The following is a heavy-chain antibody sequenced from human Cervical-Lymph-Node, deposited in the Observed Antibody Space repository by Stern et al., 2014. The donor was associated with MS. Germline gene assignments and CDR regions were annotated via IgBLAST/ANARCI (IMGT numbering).Heavy chain of an antibody. Sequence: VQLVHSGGGLVKPGRSLRLSCATSGFRFSAHSMHWVRQAPGKGLEWVGVIRSKTSGGPTEYAASVKDRFTISRDDSRISAYLQLNTLTTEDTGVYYCAREARMQHDDILAGHGGKHYYFYGMDVWGQGTTVTVSS. J-gene: IGHJ6*02. CDR1: GFRFSAHS. CDR3: AREARMQHDDILAGHGGKHYYFYGMDV. V-gene: IGHV3-49*04. CDR2: IRSKTSGGPT. D-gene: IGHD3-9*01.